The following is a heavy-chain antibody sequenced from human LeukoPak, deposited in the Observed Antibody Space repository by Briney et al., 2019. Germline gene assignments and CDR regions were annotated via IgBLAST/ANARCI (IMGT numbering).Heavy chain of an antibody. CDR1: GFTFSDYS. CDR2: IGIDSGTT. V-gene: IGHV3-48*01. Sequence: GSLRLSCAASGFTFSDYSMNWVRQAPGEGLEWISYIGIDSGTTNYADSVKGRFTISGDKAKNSLYLQMNSLRVEDTAVYYCARDYKYAFDNWGQGTLVTVSS. CDR3: ARDYKYAFDN. D-gene: IGHD5-24*01. J-gene: IGHJ4*02.